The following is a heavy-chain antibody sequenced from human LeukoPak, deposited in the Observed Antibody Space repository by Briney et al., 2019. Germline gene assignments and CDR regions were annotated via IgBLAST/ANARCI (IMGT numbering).Heavy chain of an antibody. CDR1: GYTFTNYD. CDR3: ARVRGAIDY. CDR2: TNPKSGNT. V-gene: IGHV1-8*01. Sequence: ASVKVSCKTSGYTFTNYDINWVRQATGQGLEWMGWTNPKSGNTGSAQRFQGRVTMTRDTSISTAYMELSSLRSEDTAVYYCARVRGAIDYWGQGTLVTVSS. D-gene: IGHD1-26*01. J-gene: IGHJ4*02.